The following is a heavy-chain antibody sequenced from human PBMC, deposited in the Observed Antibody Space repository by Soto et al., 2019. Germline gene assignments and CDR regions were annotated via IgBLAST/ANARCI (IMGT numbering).Heavy chain of an antibody. Sequence: PSETLSLTCTVSGNSISTGAYYWSWLRQHPVKGLEWIGHIFYSGNTHYSPSLESRVTISVDTSKNQFSIKLTSVTVADTAVYYCAREGRSAAPQAGFDLWGQGTLVPVYS. CDR1: GNSISTGAYY. J-gene: IGHJ4*02. CDR2: IFYSGNT. D-gene: IGHD3-10*01. V-gene: IGHV4-31*03. CDR3: AREGRSAAPQAGFDL.